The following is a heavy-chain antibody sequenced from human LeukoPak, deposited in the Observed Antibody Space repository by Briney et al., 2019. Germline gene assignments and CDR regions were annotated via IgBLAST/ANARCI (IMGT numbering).Heavy chain of an antibody. D-gene: IGHD3-3*01. CDR1: GGSISRGSYY. Sequence: PSETLSLTCTVSGGSISRGSYYWSWIRQPAGKGLEWIGCIYTSGSTNYNPSRKIRVTISVDTSKNKFSLKLCSVTAADTAVYYGASTRNYDLWSGSGFFDLWGRGTLVTVSS. J-gene: IGHJ2*01. V-gene: IGHV4-61*02. CDR2: IYTSGST. CDR3: ASTRNYDLWSGSGFFDL.